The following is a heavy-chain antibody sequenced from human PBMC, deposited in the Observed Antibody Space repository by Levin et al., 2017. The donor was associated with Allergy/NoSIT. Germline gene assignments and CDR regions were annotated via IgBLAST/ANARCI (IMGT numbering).Heavy chain of an antibody. CDR2: ISASGGKR. Sequence: GGSLRLSCAASGFTFSNFVMNWVRQAPGKGLEWVAGISASGGKRYYRDSVKGRFTISRDSSKNTLSLQIDSLRVEDTAVYYCTGKLPLDYWGQGTLVTVSS. J-gene: IGHJ4*02. CDR3: TGKLPLDY. CDR1: GFTFSNFV. V-gene: IGHV3-23*01.